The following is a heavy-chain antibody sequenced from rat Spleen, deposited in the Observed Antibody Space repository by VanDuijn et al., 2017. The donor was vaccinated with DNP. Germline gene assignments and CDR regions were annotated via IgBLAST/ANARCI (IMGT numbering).Heavy chain of an antibody. V-gene: IGHV5S13*01. Sequence: EVQLVESGGGLVQPGRSLKLSCAASGFTFSNYGMAWVRQAPTKGLEWVASISTGGGNTYYPDSVRGRFTISRDNAENTIYLQMNSLRSEDTGTYYCVKHLDAWGQGTSVTVSS. CDR2: ISTGGGNT. CDR1: GFTFSNYG. CDR3: VKHLDA. J-gene: IGHJ4*01.